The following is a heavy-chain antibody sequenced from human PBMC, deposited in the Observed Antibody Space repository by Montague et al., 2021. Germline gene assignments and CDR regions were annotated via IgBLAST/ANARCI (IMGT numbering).Heavy chain of an antibody. Sequence: SLRLSCAASGFVFRLSWMNWVRQTPGEGLEWVGRIKGKSDGGTTHYAAPVKGRFTISRDDSTNTLFLQMNSLKIEDTAVYFCTTDLGDYYDSSGYYFDNWGQGTLVTDSS. CDR2: IKGKSDGGTT. CDR1: GFVFRLSW. V-gene: IGHV3-15*01. D-gene: IGHD3-22*01. CDR3: TTDLGDYYDSSGYYFDN. J-gene: IGHJ5*02.